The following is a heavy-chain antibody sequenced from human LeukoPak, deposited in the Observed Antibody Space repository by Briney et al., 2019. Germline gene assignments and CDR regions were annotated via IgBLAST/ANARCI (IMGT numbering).Heavy chain of an antibody. CDR1: GVSISSYY. Sequence: SETLSLTCTVSGVSISSYYWSWIRQPPGKGLEWIGYIYYSGSTNYNPSLKSRVTISVDTSKNQFSLKLSSVTAADTAVYYCARVMWYCSSTSCPFYFDYWGQGTLVTVSS. D-gene: IGHD2-2*01. CDR2: IYYSGST. V-gene: IGHV4-59*01. J-gene: IGHJ4*02. CDR3: ARVMWYCSSTSCPFYFDY.